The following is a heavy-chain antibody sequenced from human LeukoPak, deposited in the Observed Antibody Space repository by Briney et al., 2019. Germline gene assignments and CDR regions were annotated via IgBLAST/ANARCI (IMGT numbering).Heavy chain of an antibody. CDR2: IFGSGGSA. D-gene: IGHD6-19*01. Sequence: HPGGSLTLSCAAYGFIFNNYAMYWVRQAPGKGLEWVSGIFGSGGSAHYADSVKGRFTISRDNSKNTVYLQMSSPRAEDTAVYYCAKTTTGYSSGRYPGWPADYWGQGSLVTVSS. CDR1: GFIFNNYA. CDR3: AKTTTGYSSGRYPGWPADY. J-gene: IGHJ4*02. V-gene: IGHV3-23*01.